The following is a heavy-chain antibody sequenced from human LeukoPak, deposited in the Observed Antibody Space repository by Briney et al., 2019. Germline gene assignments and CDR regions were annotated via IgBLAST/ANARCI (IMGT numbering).Heavy chain of an antibody. Sequence: SETLSLTCAVYGGSFSGYYWSWIRQPPGKGLEWIGEINHSESTNYNPSLKSRVTISVDTSKNQFSLKLSSVTAADTAVYYCARLNATIAALGYWGQGTLVTVSS. V-gene: IGHV4-34*01. CDR2: INHSEST. D-gene: IGHD6-6*01. CDR1: GGSFSGYY. J-gene: IGHJ4*02. CDR3: ARLNATIAALGY.